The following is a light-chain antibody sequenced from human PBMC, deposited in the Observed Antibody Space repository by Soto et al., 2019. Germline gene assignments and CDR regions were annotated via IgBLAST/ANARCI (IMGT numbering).Light chain of an antibody. CDR2: RAS. Sequence: EIVMTQSPDTLSVSPGERATLSCRASESVNSNLAWYQQKPGQAPRLLIYRASTRATGITARFSGSGSGTDYTLTINSLQSEDLAVYYLQQYNYWPSFGQGTKVDIK. J-gene: IGKJ1*01. CDR3: QQYNYWPS. V-gene: IGKV3-15*01. CDR1: ESVNSN.